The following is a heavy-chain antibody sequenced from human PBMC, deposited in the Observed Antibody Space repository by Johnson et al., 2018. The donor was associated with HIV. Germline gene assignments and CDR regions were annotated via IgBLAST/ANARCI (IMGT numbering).Heavy chain of an antibody. CDR1: GFTFSSYA. CDR3: ARVGISWSWRDAFDI. V-gene: IGHV3-30*04. D-gene: IGHD3-3*01. Sequence: QVQLVESGGGVVQPGRSLRLSCAASGFTFSSYAMHWVRQAPGKGLEWVAVISYDGSNKYYADSVKGRFTISRDNSKNTLSLQRNSLRAEDTAVYYCARVGISWSWRDAFDIWGQGTMVTVSS. CDR2: ISYDGSNK. J-gene: IGHJ3*02.